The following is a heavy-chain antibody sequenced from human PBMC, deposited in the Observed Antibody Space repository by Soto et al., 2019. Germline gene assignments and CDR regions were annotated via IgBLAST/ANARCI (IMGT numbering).Heavy chain of an antibody. V-gene: IGHV3-30*18. D-gene: IGHD2-21*02. CDR1: GFTFSSYG. CDR3: AKAARPIVVVTALDY. Sequence: QVQLVESGGGVVQPGRSLRLSCAASGFTFSSYGMHWVRQAPGKGLEWVAVISYDGSNKYYADSVKGRFTISRDNSKNTLYLQMNSLRDEDTAVYYCAKAARPIVVVTALDYWGQGTLVTVSS. J-gene: IGHJ4*02. CDR2: ISYDGSNK.